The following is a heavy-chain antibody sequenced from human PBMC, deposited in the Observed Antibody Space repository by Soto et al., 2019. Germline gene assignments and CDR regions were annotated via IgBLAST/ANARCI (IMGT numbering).Heavy chain of an antibody. CDR3: AKVSLYYDFWSGFGRENDY. Sequence: GGSLRLSCAASGFTFSSYAMSWVRQAPGKGLEWVSAISGSGGSTYYADSVKGRFTISRDNSKNTLYLQMNSLRAEDTAVYYSAKVSLYYDFWSGFGRENDYWGQGTLVTVSS. D-gene: IGHD3-3*01. CDR1: GFTFSSYA. V-gene: IGHV3-23*01. J-gene: IGHJ4*02. CDR2: ISGSGGST.